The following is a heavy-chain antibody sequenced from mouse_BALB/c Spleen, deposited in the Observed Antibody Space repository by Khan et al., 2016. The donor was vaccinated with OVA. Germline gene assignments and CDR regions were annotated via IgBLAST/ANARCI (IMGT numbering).Heavy chain of an antibody. Sequence: QVQLKQSGPELVKPGASVKMSCKASGYTFTYYVINWVKQRTGQGLEWIGEIYPGSDNAYYNERFKGKATLTADKSSQTTHMPLSSLTSEDAAVYVCARGYGYYVYFECWGQAPLSQSPQ. V-gene: IGHV1-81*01. CDR2: IYPGSDNA. CDR3: ARGYGYYVYFEC. J-gene: IGHJ2*01. CDR1: GYTFTYYV. D-gene: IGHD2-3*01.